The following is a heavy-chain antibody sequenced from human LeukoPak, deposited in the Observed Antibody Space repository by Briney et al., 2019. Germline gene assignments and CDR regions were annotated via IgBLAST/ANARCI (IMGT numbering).Heavy chain of an antibody. CDR3: ARVTGYMIEDYFDY. D-gene: IGHD3-9*01. V-gene: IGHV4-59*01. CDR2: IYYSGST. Sequence: TSETLSLPCTVSGGPISSYYWSWIRQPPGKGLEWFGYIYYSGSTNYNPSLKSRVTISVDTSKNQFSLKLNSVTAADTAVYYCARVTGYMIEDYFDYWGQGILVTVSS. CDR1: GGPISSYY. J-gene: IGHJ4*02.